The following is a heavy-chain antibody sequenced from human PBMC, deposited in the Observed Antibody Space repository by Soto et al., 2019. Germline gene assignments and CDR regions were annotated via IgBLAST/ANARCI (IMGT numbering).Heavy chain of an antibody. CDR2: ISGDNGNT. Sequence: QVQLVQSGAEVKKPGASVTVSCKTSGYTFSNYGINWVRQAPGQGLEWLGWISGDNGNTNYAQTVQGRVTMPTDTSTGTVYMELRSLKSDDTAIYYCSRFIMVGGWFDPNYYHGMDVWGQGTTVTVSS. CDR3: SRFIMVGGWFDPNYYHGMDV. CDR1: GYTFSNYG. D-gene: IGHD6-19*01. J-gene: IGHJ6*02. V-gene: IGHV1-18*01.